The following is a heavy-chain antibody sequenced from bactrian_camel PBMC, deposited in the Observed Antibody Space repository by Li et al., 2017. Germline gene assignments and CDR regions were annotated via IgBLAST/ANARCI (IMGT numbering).Heavy chain of an antibody. J-gene: IGHJ6*01. D-gene: IGHD1*01. V-gene: IGHV3S1*01. CDR2: IYIGSGVT. Sequence: HVQLVESGGGSVQPGGSLRLSCSASGNINRNYCMAWFRQAPGKEREGVAGIYIGSGVTTYAAPVKGRFSISKDNAEKTSYLQMNVLQPEDTAMYYCATSTNGHSHYIEIRERDFDYWGQGTQVTVS. CDR1: GNINRNYC. CDR3: ATSTNGHSHYIEIRERDFDY.